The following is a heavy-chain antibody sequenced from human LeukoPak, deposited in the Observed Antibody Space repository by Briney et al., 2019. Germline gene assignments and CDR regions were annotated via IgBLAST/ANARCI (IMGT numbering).Heavy chain of an antibody. J-gene: IGHJ4*02. CDR1: GFTFSSYS. Sequence: PGGSLRLSCAASGFTFSSYSMNWVRQAPGKGLEWTSYISSGSRTITYADSVKGRFTISRDDAKNSLYLQMDSLRAEDTAVYYCARQSPAFDYWGQGTLVTVSS. CDR3: ARQSPAFDY. CDR2: ISSGSRTI. V-gene: IGHV3-48*01.